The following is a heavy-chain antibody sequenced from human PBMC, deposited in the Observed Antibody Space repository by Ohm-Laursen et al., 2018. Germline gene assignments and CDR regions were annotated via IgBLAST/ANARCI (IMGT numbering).Heavy chain of an antibody. J-gene: IGHJ4*02. D-gene: IGHD2-15*01. CDR2: ISNNGAGT. V-gene: IGHV3-23*01. CDR3: VKGRLAGAFDY. Sequence: LRLSCSASGFTFSSDTMSWVRQAPGKGLEWVSSISNNGAGTYYADSVKGRFTISRDNSKNTLYLQMNSLRAEDTAIYYCVKGRLAGAFDYWGQGTLVTVSS. CDR1: GFTFSSDT.